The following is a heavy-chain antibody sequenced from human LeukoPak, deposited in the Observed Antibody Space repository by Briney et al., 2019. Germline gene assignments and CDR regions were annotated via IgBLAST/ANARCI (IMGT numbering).Heavy chain of an antibody. CDR1: GFSFSTYG. J-gene: IGHJ4*02. D-gene: IGHD5-18*01. CDR3: ASVYSYGSDYFDY. CDR2: IKQDGSEK. Sequence: GGSLRLSCTASGFSFSTYGFNWVRQAPGKGLEWVANIKQDGSEKYYVDSVKGRFTISRDNAKNSLYLQMNSLRAEDTAVYYCASVYSYGSDYFDYWGQGTLVTVSS. V-gene: IGHV3-7*01.